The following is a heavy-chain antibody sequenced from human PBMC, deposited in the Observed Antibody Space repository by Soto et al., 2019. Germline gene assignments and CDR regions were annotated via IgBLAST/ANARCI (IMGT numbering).Heavy chain of an antibody. D-gene: IGHD2-21*02. CDR1: GGTFSSYA. Sequence: QVQLVQSGAEVKKPGSSVKVSCKASGGTFSSYAISWVRQAPGQGLEWMGGIIPIFGTANYAQKFQGRVTITADESTSTAYMERRSLRSEDTAVYYCAGGGAYCGGDCYSSDYWGQGTLVTVSS. J-gene: IGHJ4*02. CDR2: IIPIFGTA. V-gene: IGHV1-69*01. CDR3: AGGGAYCGGDCYSSDY.